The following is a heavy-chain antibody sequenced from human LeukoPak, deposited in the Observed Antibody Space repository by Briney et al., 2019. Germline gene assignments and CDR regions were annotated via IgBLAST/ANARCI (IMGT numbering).Heavy chain of an antibody. Sequence: PGGSLRLSCAASGFTFSSYGMHWVRQAPGKGLEWVAVISYDGSNKYYADSVKGRFTISRDNSKNTLYLQMNSLRAEDTAVYYCAKEEQWLLMTASFDYWGQGTLVTVYS. CDR1: GFTFSSYG. D-gene: IGHD6-19*01. CDR3: AKEEQWLLMTASFDY. J-gene: IGHJ4*02. V-gene: IGHV3-30*18. CDR2: ISYDGSNK.